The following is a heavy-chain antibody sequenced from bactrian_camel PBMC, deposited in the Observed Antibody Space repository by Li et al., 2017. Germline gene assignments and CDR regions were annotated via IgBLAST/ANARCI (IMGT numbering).Heavy chain of an antibody. Sequence: HVQLVESGGGSVQAGGSLRLSCAASGDSILTYCMGWFRQAPGKEREGVADLDSDGSTSYADSVKGRFTISKDNAKNTVYLEMNRLKPEDTATYYCAVEGYDGSCRVGGDFDYWGQGTQVTVS. CDR1: GDSILTYC. V-gene: IGHV3S53*01. D-gene: IGHD6*01. CDR2: LDSDGST. CDR3: AVEGYDGSCRVGGDFDY. J-gene: IGHJ4*01.